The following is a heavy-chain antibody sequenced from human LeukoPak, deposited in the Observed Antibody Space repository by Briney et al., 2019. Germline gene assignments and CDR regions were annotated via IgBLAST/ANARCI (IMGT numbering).Heavy chain of an antibody. J-gene: IGHJ5*02. D-gene: IGHD3-10*01. CDR2: INAGNGNT. CDR3: ARSVRGVIYRMVNWFDP. V-gene: IGHV1-3*01. Sequence: EASVKVSCKASGYTFTSYAMHWVRQAPGQRLEWMGWINAGNGNTKYSQKFQGRVTITRDTPASTAYMELSSLRSEDTAVYYCARSVRGVIYRMVNWFDPWGQGTLVTVSS. CDR1: GYTFTSYA.